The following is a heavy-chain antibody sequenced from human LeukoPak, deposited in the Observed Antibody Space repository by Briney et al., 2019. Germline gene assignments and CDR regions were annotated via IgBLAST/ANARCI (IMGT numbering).Heavy chain of an antibody. CDR3: AHRPVLRFLEWSRIWFDP. CDR1: GFSLSTSGVG. V-gene: IGHV2-5*01. CDR2: IYWNDDK. J-gene: IGHJ5*02. D-gene: IGHD3-3*01. Sequence: SGPTLVNPTQTLTLTSTFSGFSLSTSGVGVGWIRQPPGKALEWLALIYWNDDKRYSPSLKSRLTVTKDTSKNQVVLTMTNMDPVDTATYYCAHRPVLRFLEWSRIWFDPWGQGTLVTVSS.